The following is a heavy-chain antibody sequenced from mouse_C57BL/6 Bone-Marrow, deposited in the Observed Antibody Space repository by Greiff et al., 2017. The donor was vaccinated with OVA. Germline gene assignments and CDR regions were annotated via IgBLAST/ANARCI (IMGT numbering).Heavy chain of an antibody. D-gene: IGHD1-1*01. CDR1: GYTFTDYE. CDR2: IDPETGGT. V-gene: IGHV1-15*01. J-gene: IGHJ4*01. Sequence: VQLQQSGAELVRPGASVTLSCKASGYTFTDYEMHWVKQTPVHGLEWIGAIDPETGGTAYNQKFKGKAILTADKSSSTAYMELRSLTSEDSAVYYCTREVYYYGSSYAMDYWGQGTSVTVSS. CDR3: TREVYYYGSSYAMDY.